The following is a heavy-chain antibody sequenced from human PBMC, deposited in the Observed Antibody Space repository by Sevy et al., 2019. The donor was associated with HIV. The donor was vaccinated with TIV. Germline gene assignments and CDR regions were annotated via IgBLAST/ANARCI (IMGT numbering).Heavy chain of an antibody. CDR1: GYTFTSYA. Sequence: ASVKVSCKASGYTFTSYAMNWVPQAPGQGLEWMGWINTNTGNPTYAQGFTGRFVFSLDTSVSTAYLQISSLKAEDTAVYYCARSPAEALAARTFDYWGQGTLVTVSS. J-gene: IGHJ4*02. CDR3: ARSPAEALAARTFDY. V-gene: IGHV7-4-1*02. CDR2: INTNTGNP. D-gene: IGHD6-6*01.